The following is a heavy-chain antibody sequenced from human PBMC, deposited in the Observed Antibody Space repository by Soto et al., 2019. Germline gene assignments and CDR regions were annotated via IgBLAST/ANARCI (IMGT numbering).Heavy chain of an antibody. CDR3: ARNPYGFTSGCYYTEY. CDR1: EFSVSSNY. CDR2: IYGSGTT. J-gene: IGHJ4*02. D-gene: IGHD2-2*01. V-gene: IGHV3-66*01. Sequence: EVQLVESGGGLVQPGESLRLSCAASEFSVSSNYMSWVRQAPGKGLEWVSVIYGSGTTYYADSVRGRFTISRDSSKNTLYLQMNSLRAEDTAVYYCARNPYGFTSGCYYTEYWGQGTLVTVSS.